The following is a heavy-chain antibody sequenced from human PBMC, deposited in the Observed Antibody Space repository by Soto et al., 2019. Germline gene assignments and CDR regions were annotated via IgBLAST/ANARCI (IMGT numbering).Heavy chain of an antibody. CDR1: GGTFSSYA. CDR2: IIPIFGTA. CDR3: ARAIQDYDILTGYPKALGFDI. J-gene: IGHJ3*02. V-gene: IGHV1-69*01. Sequence: QVQLVQSGAEVKKPGSSVKVSCKASGGTFSSYAISWVRQAPGQGLEWMGGIIPIFGTANYAQKFQGRVTITADESTSTAYMELRSLRSEDTAVYYCARAIQDYDILTGYPKALGFDIWGQGTMVTVSS. D-gene: IGHD3-9*01.